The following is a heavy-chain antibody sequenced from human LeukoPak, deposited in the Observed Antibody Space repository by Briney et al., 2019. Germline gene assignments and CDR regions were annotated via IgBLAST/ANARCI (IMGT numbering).Heavy chain of an antibody. CDR1: GFTFSSYA. V-gene: IGHV3-23*01. CDR3: AKLIGVIVVNDGMDV. Sequence: GGSLRLSCAASGFTFSSYAMSWVRQAPGKGLEWVSAISGSGGSTYYADSVKGRFTISRDNSKNTLYLQMNSLRAEDTAVYYWAKLIGVIVVNDGMDVGGQGTTVTVPS. CDR2: ISGSGGST. D-gene: IGHD3-22*01. J-gene: IGHJ6*02.